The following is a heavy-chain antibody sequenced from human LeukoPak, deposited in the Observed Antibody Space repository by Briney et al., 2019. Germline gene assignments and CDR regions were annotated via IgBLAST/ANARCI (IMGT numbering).Heavy chain of an antibody. Sequence: GGSLRLSCAASGFTFSSYAMHWVRQAPGKGLEWVAVISYDGSNKYYADSVKGRFTISRDNSKNTLYLQMNSLRAEDTAVYYCARYYRLDYWGQGTLVTVSS. CDR1: GFTFSSYA. CDR2: ISYDGSNK. CDR3: ARYYRLDY. D-gene: IGHD3-10*01. J-gene: IGHJ4*02. V-gene: IGHV3-30*04.